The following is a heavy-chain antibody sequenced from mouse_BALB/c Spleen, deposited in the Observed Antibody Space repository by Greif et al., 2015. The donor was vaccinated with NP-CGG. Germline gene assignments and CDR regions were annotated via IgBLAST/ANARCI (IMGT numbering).Heavy chain of an antibody. J-gene: IGHJ4*01. D-gene: IGHD2-1*01. Sequence: EVQVVESGPSLVKPSQTLSLTCPVTGDSITSGYWNWIRKFPGNKLEYMGYISYSGSTYYNPSLKSRISITRDTSKNQYYLQLNSVTTEDTATYYCARSPYGNYAMDYWGQGTSVTVSS. V-gene: IGHV3-8*02. CDR3: ARSPYGNYAMDY. CDR2: ISYSGST. CDR1: GDSITSGY.